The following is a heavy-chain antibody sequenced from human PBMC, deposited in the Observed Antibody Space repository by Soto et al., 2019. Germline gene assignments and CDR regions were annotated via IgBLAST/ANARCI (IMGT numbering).Heavy chain of an antibody. D-gene: IGHD3-3*01. CDR3: ARDFYDFWSGYYFDY. V-gene: IGHV3-74*01. J-gene: IGHJ4*02. CDR2: INSDGSST. Sequence: PGGSLRLSCAASGITFSSYWMHWVRQAPGKGLVWVSRINSDGSSTSYADSVKGRFTISRDNAKNSLYLQMNSLRAEDTAVYYCARDFYDFWSGYYFDYWGQGTLVTVSS. CDR1: GITFSSYW.